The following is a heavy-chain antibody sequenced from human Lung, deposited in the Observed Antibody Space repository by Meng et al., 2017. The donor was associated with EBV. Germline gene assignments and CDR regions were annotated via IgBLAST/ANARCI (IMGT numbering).Heavy chain of an antibody. CDR3: ARVGAYCGGDCYHPR. D-gene: IGHD2-21*02. Sequence: GPGLVKPSGTLSPTASVSGGSLSSRNWWSWVRQPPGKGLEWIGEIYHSGRTNYNPSLKSRVTISVDESKNQFSLRLSSVTAADTAVYYCARVGAYCGGDCYHPRWGQGTLVTVSS. V-gene: IGHV4-4*02. CDR1: GGSLSSRNW. CDR2: IYHSGRT. J-gene: IGHJ4*02.